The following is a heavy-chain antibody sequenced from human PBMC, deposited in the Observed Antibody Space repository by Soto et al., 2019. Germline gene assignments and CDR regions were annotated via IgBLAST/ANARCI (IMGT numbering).Heavy chain of an antibody. CDR1: GGSISSYY. V-gene: IGHV4-59*08. Sequence: QVQLQESGPGLVKPSETLSLTCTVSGGSISSYYWSWIRQPPGKGLEWIGYIYYSGSTNYNPSRQRRGTMSVDTSKNLFSLKLSSLTAADTAVYYCARHHDSWGQGTLVTVSS. CDR3: ARHHDS. J-gene: IGHJ4*02. CDR2: IYYSGST.